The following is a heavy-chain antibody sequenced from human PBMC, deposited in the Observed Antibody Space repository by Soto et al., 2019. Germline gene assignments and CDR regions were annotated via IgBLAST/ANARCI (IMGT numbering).Heavy chain of an antibody. V-gene: IGHV1-8*01. Sequence: QVQLVQSGAEVKKPGASVKVSCKASGYTFTSYDINWVRQATGQGLEWMGWMNPNSGNTGYAQKFQGSVTMTTKTSINTAQTELRSLRSEDTAVYYCARGPRSGGSCYCDYWGQGSLVTVSS. CDR2: MNPNSGNT. J-gene: IGHJ4*02. CDR1: GYTFTSYD. D-gene: IGHD2-15*01. CDR3: ARGPRSGGSCYCDY.